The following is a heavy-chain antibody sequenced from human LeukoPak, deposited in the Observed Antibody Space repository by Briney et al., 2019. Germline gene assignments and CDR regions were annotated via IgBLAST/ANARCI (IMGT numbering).Heavy chain of an antibody. D-gene: IGHD2-2*01. CDR2: IHSDGTST. Sequence: GGSLRLSCAASGFTFSSYWMHWVRQAPGKGLVWVSRIHSDGTSTNYADSVKGRFTISRDNSKNTLYLQMNSLRAEDTAVYYCAKDLVPAAIEKYNWFDPWGQGTLVTVSS. J-gene: IGHJ5*02. V-gene: IGHV3-74*01. CDR3: AKDLVPAAIEKYNWFDP. CDR1: GFTFSSYW.